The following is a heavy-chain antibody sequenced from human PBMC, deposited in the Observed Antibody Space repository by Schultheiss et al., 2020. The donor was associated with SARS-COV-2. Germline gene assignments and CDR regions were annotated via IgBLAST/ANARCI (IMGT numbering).Heavy chain of an antibody. Sequence: SQTLSLTCTVSGGSISSGSYYWSWIRQPAGKGLEWIGRIYTSGSTNYNPSLKSRVTISVDTSKNQFSLKLSSVTAADTAVYYCAVGAVEEWWFDPWGQGTLVTVYS. CDR3: AVGAVEEWWFDP. J-gene: IGHJ5*02. V-gene: IGHV4-61*02. CDR2: IYTSGST. CDR1: GGSISSGSYY. D-gene: IGHD3-3*01.